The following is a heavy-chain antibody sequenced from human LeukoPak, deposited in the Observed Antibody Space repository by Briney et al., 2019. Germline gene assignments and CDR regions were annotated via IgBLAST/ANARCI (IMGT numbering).Heavy chain of an antibody. V-gene: IGHV3-23*01. CDR3: AKVDEEYQLLFDY. D-gene: IGHD2-2*01. CDR2: ISGSGGST. Sequence: GGSLRLSCAASEFTFSSYPMSWLRQAPGKGLEWVSAISGSGGSTYYADSVKGRFTISRDNSKNTLYLQMNSLRAEDTAVYYCAKVDEEYQLLFDYWGQGALVTVSS. CDR1: EFTFSSYP. J-gene: IGHJ4*02.